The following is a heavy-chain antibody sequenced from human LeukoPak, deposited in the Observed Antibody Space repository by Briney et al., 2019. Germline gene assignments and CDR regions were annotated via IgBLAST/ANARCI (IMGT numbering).Heavy chain of an antibody. Sequence: SETLSLTCAVSGYSISSGYYWGWIRQPPGKGLEWIGIIYHSGSTYYNPSLKSLVTISVDTSKNQFSLKLSSVTAADTAVYYCARQRGSSSWFYYFDYWGQGTLVTVSS. D-gene: IGHD6-13*01. V-gene: IGHV4-38-2*01. CDR1: GYSISSGYY. J-gene: IGHJ4*02. CDR2: IYHSGST. CDR3: ARQRGSSSWFYYFDY.